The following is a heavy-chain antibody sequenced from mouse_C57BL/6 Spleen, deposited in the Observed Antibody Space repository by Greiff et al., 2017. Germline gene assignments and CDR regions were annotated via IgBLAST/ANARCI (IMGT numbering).Heavy chain of an antibody. CDR1: GYTFTSYW. Sequence: VQLQQSGAELAKPGASVKLSCKASGYTFTSYWMHWVKQRPGQGLEWIGYINPSSGYTKYNQKFKDKATLTADKSYSTAYMQLSSLTYENSAVYDCAREGGLYPSEYFDVWGTGTTVTVSS. V-gene: IGHV1-7*01. J-gene: IGHJ1*03. CDR3: AREGGLYPSEYFDV. CDR2: INPSSGYT.